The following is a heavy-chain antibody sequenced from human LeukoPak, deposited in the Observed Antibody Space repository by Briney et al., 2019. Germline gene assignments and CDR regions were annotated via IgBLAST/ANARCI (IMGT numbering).Heavy chain of an antibody. CDR1: GFTFSDYY. Sequence: PGGSLRLSCAASGFTFSDYYMSWIRQAPGKGLEWLSYISGSGYTIYYADSVKGRFTISRDNAKNSLYLQMNSLRAEDTAVYYCARARRGDCGGDCYPEGPFDYWGQGTLVTVSS. D-gene: IGHD2-21*02. J-gene: IGHJ4*02. CDR3: ARARRGDCGGDCYPEGPFDY. V-gene: IGHV3-11*04. CDR2: ISGSGYTI.